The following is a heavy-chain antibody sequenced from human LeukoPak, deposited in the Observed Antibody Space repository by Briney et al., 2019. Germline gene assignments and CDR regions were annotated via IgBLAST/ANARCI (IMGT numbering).Heavy chain of an antibody. D-gene: IGHD2-21*02. Sequence: APVKVSCKASGYTFTGYYMHWVRQAPGQGLEWMGRINPNSGGTNYAQKFQGRVTMTRDTPISTAYMELSRLRSDDTAVYYCARASTYCGGDCYSGVDYWGQGTLVTVSS. V-gene: IGHV1-2*06. J-gene: IGHJ4*02. CDR1: GYTFTGYY. CDR2: INPNSGGT. CDR3: ARASTYCGGDCYSGVDY.